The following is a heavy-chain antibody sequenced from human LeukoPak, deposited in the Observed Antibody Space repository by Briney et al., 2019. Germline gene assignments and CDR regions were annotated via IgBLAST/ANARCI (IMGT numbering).Heavy chain of an antibody. CDR1: GGTFSSYA. CDR2: IIPIFGTT. Sequence: SVKVSCKASGGTFSSYASSWVRQAPGQGLEWMGGIIPIFGTTNYAQKFQGRVTITADESTSTAYMELSSLRSEDTAVYYCARPDTQYYYDVSGYYWWGQGTLVTVSS. J-gene: IGHJ4*02. D-gene: IGHD3-22*01. V-gene: IGHV1-69*01. CDR3: ARPDTQYYYDVSGYYW.